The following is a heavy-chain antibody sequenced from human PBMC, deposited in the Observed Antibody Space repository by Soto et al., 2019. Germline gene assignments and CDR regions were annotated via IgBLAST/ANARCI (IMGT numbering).Heavy chain of an antibody. CDR1: GGSLGSSNYY. V-gene: IGHV4-39*01. D-gene: IGHD3-10*01. Sequence: KSSETLSLTCSVSGGSLGSSNYYWGWIRQPPGKWLEWIGSIYYTGRTYDNPSLRSRVTISVDTSKSQFALRLRSMTAADTAVYYCARQRIEVFNWVDSWGQGTLVTVSS. CDR3: ARQRIEVFNWVDS. J-gene: IGHJ5*01. CDR2: IYYTGRT.